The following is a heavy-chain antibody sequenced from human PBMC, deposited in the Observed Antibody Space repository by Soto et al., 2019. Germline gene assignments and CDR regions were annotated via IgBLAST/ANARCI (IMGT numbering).Heavy chain of an antibody. J-gene: IGHJ3*02. D-gene: IGHD1-7*01. Sequence: ASVKVSCKASGYTFTSYGISWVRQAPGQGLEWMGWISAYNGNTNYAQKPQGRVTMTTDTSTSTAYMELRSLRSDDTAVYYCARPFNWNYEADAFDIWGQGTMVTVSS. CDR2: ISAYNGNT. CDR3: ARPFNWNYEADAFDI. CDR1: GYTFTSYG. V-gene: IGHV1-18*01.